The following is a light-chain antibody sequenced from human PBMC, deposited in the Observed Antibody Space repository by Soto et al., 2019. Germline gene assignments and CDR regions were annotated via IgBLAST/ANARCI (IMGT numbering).Light chain of an antibody. CDR2: GAS. Sequence: EIVLTQSPGTLSLSPGERATLSCRASQSVSSYLAWYQQKPGQAPRLLIYGASSRATGIPDRFSGSGSGTDFTLTISRLEPEDFAVYYCQQYSNSPPGLTFGGGTKVDIK. CDR3: QQYSNSPPGLT. CDR1: QSVSSY. V-gene: IGKV3-20*01. J-gene: IGKJ4*01.